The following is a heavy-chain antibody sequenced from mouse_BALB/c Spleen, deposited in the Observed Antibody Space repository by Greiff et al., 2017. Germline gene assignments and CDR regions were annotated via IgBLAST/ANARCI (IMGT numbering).Heavy chain of an antibody. CDR2: IWAGGST. V-gene: IGHV2-9*02. Sequence: VKLQQSGPGLVAPSQSLSITCTVSGFSLTSYGVHWVRQPPGKGLEWLGVIWAGGSTNYNSALMSRLSISKDNSKSQVFLKMNSLQTDDTAMYYCARDDGSSYEAWFAYWGQGTLVTVSA. D-gene: IGHD1-1*01. CDR1: GFSLTSYG. J-gene: IGHJ3*01. CDR3: ARDDGSSYEAWFAY.